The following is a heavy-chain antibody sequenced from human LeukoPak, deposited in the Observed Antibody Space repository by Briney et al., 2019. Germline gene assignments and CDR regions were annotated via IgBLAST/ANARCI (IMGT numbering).Heavy chain of an antibody. D-gene: IGHD3-9*01. Sequence: PSETLSLTCAVYGGSLSGYYWSWIRQPPGKGLEWIGRIYTSGSTNYDPSLKSRVTISVDTSKNQFSLKMSSVTAADTAVYYCARSPPTIFGHFDLWGRGTLVTVSS. V-gene: IGHV4-4*08. CDR3: ARSPPTIFGHFDL. CDR1: GGSLSGYY. CDR2: IYTSGST. J-gene: IGHJ2*01.